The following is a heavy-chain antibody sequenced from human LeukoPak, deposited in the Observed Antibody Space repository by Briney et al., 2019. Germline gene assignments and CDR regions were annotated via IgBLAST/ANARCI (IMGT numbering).Heavy chain of an antibody. J-gene: IGHJ4*02. CDR1: GYTFTGYY. CDR2: INPNSGGT. Sequence: ASVKVSCKASGYTFTGYYMHWVRQAPGQGLELMGWINPNSGGTNYAQKFQGRVTMTRDTSINTAYMELSRLRSDDTAVYYCARFPFAPYSNSWYEVDYWGQGTLVTVSS. CDR3: ARFPFAPYSNSWYEVDY. D-gene: IGHD6-13*01. V-gene: IGHV1-2*02.